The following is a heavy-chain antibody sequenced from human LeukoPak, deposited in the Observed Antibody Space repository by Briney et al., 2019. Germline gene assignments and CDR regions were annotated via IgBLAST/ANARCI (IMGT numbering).Heavy chain of an antibody. Sequence: SETLSLTCAVYGGSFSGYYWSWIRQPPGKGLEWIGEINHSGSTDYNPSLKSRVTISVDTSKNQFSLKLSSVTAADTAVYYCARGRGWFDPWGQGTLVTVSS. J-gene: IGHJ5*02. CDR1: GGSFSGYY. CDR2: INHSGST. V-gene: IGHV4-34*01. CDR3: ARGRGWFDP.